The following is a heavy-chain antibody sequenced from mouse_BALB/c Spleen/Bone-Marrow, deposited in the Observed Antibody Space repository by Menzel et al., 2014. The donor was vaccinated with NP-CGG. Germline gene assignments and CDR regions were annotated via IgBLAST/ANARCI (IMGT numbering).Heavy chain of an antibody. J-gene: IGHJ2*01. CDR2: IRNKANGYTT. CDR3: ARLGRGYFDY. V-gene: IGHV7-3*02. D-gene: IGHD4-1*01. CDR1: GFTFTDYY. Sequence: EVHLVESGGGLVQPGGSLRLSCATSGFTFTDYYMNWVRQPPGKALEWLGFIRNKANGYTTEYSASVKGRFTTSRDNSQSILYLQMNILRAEDSATYYCARLGRGYFDYWGQGTTLTVSS.